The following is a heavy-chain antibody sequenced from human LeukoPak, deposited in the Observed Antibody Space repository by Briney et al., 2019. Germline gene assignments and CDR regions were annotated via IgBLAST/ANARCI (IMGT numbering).Heavy chain of an antibody. V-gene: IGHV4-4*07. CDR2: IYTSGST. Sequence: SETLSLTCTVSGGSISSYYWSWIRQPAGKGLEWIGRIYTSGSTNYNASLKSRVTISVDTSKNQFSLKLSSVTAADTAVYYCARDIRPRLYDSSGYYYVYWYFDLWGCGTLVTVSS. CDR1: GGSISSYY. CDR3: ARDIRPRLYDSSGYYYVYWYFDL. J-gene: IGHJ2*01. D-gene: IGHD3-22*01.